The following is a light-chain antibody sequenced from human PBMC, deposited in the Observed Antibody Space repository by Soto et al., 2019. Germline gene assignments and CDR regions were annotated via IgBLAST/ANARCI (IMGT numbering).Light chain of an antibody. V-gene: IGKV3-20*01. Sequence: EIVLTQSPGTLSLSPGERATLSCRASQSVSSSYLAWYQQKPGQAPRLLIYGASSRATGIPDRFSGSGAGTDFTRTISRLEPEDSAVYYGQQYRGSTFGQGTKLEIK. CDR2: GAS. CDR1: QSVSSSY. J-gene: IGKJ2*01. CDR3: QQYRGST.